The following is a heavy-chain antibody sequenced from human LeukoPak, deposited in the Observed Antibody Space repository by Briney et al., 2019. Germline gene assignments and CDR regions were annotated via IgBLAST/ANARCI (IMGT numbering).Heavy chain of an antibody. J-gene: IGHJ4*02. CDR1: GYTFTSYW. D-gene: IGHD5-18*01. V-gene: IGHV5-10-1*01. CDR2: IDPSDSYT. Sequence: GESLKISCKGSGYTFTSYWINWVRQMPGKGLEWMGRIDPSDSYTMYSPSFQGHVTISADKSISTAYLQWSSLKASDSAMYYCARVLGYSYGWNYWGQGTLVTVSS. CDR3: ARVLGYSYGWNY.